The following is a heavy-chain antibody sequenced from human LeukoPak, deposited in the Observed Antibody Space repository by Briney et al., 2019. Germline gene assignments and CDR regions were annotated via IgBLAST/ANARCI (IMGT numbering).Heavy chain of an antibody. D-gene: IGHD3-10*01. J-gene: IGHJ4*02. CDR1: GYSISSGYY. V-gene: IGHV4-38-2*02. Sequence: SETLSLTCTVSGYSISSGYYWGWIRQPPGKGLEWIGSIHHSGTTYHNPSLKSRVTISVDTSRNQFSLNLSSVTAADTAVYYCARDRYYDSGSYYNWGQGTLVTVSS. CDR2: IHHSGTT. CDR3: ARDRYYDSGSYYN.